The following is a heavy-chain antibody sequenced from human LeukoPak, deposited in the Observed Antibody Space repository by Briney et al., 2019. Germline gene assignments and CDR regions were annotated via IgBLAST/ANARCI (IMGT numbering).Heavy chain of an antibody. CDR1: GFIVSSNY. Sequence: GGALRLSCAAAGFIVSSNYMSWVRQAPGKGLEWVSVIYSGGTTFYADSVKGRFTISRDNSKNTLSLQMNSLRAEDTAVYYCAKTYCTSISCYFDYWGQGTLVTVSS. V-gene: IGHV3-53*01. CDR3: AKTYCTSISCYFDY. D-gene: IGHD2-2*01. J-gene: IGHJ4*02. CDR2: IYSGGTT.